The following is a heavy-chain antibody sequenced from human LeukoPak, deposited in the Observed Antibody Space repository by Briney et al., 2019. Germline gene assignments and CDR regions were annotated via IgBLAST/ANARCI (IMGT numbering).Heavy chain of an antibody. V-gene: IGHV3-53*01. CDR1: GFTVSSNY. Sequence: GGSLRLSCAASGFTVSSNYMSWVRQAPGKGLEWVSVIYSGGSTYYADSVKGRFTISRDNAKNSLYLQMNSLRAEDTAVYYCARGDRIAAAATDYWGQGTLVTVSS. J-gene: IGHJ4*02. CDR3: ARGDRIAAAATDY. D-gene: IGHD6-13*01. CDR2: IYSGGST.